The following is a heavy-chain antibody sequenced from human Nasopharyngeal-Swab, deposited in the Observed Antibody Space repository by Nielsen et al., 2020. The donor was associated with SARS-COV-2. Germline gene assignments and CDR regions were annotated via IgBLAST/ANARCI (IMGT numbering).Heavy chain of an antibody. CDR2: ISYDGSNK. J-gene: IGHJ4*02. D-gene: IGHD2-8*01. Sequence: GGSLRLSCAASGFTFSSYGMHWVRQAPGKGLEWVAVISYDGSNKYYADSVKGRFTTSRDNSKNTLYLQMNSLRAEDTAVFYCAKDASVYGIPYYFDYWGQGTLVTVSS. CDR3: AKDASVYGIPYYFDY. V-gene: IGHV3-30*18. CDR1: GFTFSSYG.